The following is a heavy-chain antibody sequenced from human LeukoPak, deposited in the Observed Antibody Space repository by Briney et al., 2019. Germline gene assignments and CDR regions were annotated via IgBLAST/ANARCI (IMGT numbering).Heavy chain of an antibody. Sequence: GGSLRLSCAASGFTFSSYAMSWVRQAPGKGLEWVSDLSGGGATTFYADSVKGRFTISRDNSKNTLYLQMNSLRAEDTAVYYCAKDRSCTGSSCNVGSWGQGTMVTVSS. CDR1: GFTFSSYA. CDR2: LSGGGATT. V-gene: IGHV3-23*01. J-gene: IGHJ3*01. CDR3: AKDRSCTGSSCNVGS. D-gene: IGHD2-2*01.